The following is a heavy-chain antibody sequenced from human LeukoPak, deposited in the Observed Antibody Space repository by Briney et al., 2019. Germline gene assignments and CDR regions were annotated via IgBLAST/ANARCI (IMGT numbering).Heavy chain of an antibody. CDR2: ISSSGSTI. CDR3: ATAQTEVVTPAYFDY. J-gene: IGHJ4*02. Sequence: GGSLRLSCAASGFTFNSYAMSWVRQAPGKGLEWVSYISSSGSTIYYADSVKGRFTISRDNAKNSLYLQMNSLRAEDTAVYYCATAQTEVVTPAYFDYWGQGTLVTVSS. V-gene: IGHV3-48*04. D-gene: IGHD4-23*01. CDR1: GFTFNSYA.